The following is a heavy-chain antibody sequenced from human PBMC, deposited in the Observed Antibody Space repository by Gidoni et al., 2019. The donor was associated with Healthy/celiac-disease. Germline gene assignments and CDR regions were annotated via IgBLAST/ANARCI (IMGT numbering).Heavy chain of an antibody. D-gene: IGHD2-8*01. V-gene: IGHV1-3*01. J-gene: IGHJ5*01. CDR2: INAGNGNT. CDR1: GYTFTSYT. Sequence: QVQLVQSGAEVKKPGASVKVSCKASGYTFTSYTMHWGRQAPGQRLELMGWINAGNGNTNYSQKFQGRVTITRDTSASTAYMELSSLRSEDTAVYYCARDEWSTLDPWGQGSLVTVSS. CDR3: ARDEWSTLDP.